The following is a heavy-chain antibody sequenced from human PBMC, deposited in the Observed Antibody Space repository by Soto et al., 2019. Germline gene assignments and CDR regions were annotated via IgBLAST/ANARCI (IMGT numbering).Heavy chain of an antibody. Sequence: QLQLLESGPGLVKPSETLSLTCTVSGVSISSRSYYWGWIRQPPGKGLEWIGSIYYSGSTYDNPSLKSRVTISVDTSKNQCSLKLSSVTAADTAEYYCARHQGKWLVLFDYWGQGTLVTVSS. J-gene: IGHJ4*02. CDR2: IYYSGST. CDR1: GVSISSRSYY. D-gene: IGHD6-19*01. CDR3: ARHQGKWLVLFDY. V-gene: IGHV4-39*01.